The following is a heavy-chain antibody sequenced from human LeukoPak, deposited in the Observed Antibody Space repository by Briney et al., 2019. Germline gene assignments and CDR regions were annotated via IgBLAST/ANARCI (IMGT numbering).Heavy chain of an antibody. J-gene: IGHJ4*02. CDR2: IYHSGST. CDR1: GGSISSGGYY. V-gene: IGHV4-30-2*01. D-gene: IGHD5-12*01. CDR3: ARVRDIVATTAFDY. Sequence: QTLSLTCTVSGGSISSGGYYWSWIRQPPGKGLEWIGYIYHSGSTYYNPSLKSRVTISVDRSKNQFSLKLSSVTAADTAVYYCARVRDIVATTAFDYWGQGTLVTVSS.